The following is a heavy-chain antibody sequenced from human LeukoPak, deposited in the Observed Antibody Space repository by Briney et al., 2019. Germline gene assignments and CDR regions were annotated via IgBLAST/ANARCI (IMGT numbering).Heavy chain of an antibody. V-gene: IGHV4-39*01. CDR3: ASGRTGTDAFDI. CDR2: IYYSGST. D-gene: IGHD3-9*01. CDR1: GGSISSSSYY. Sequence: SETLSLTCTVSGGSISSSSYYWGWIRQPPGKGLEWIVSIYYSGSTYYTPSLKSRVTISVDTSKHQFSLKLSSVTAADTAVYYCASGRTGTDAFDIWGQGTMVTVSP. J-gene: IGHJ3*02.